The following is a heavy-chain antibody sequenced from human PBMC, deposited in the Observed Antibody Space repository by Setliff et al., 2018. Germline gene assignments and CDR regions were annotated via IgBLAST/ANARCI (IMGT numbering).Heavy chain of an antibody. CDR3: ARVYSGYDPNHYFDY. CDR1: GFTFSSYS. D-gene: IGHD5-12*01. CDR2: ISSSSTI. J-gene: IGHJ4*02. V-gene: IGHV3-48*01. Sequence: PGGSLRLSCAASGFTFSSYSMNWVRQAPGKGLEWVSYISSSSTIYYADSVKGRFTISRDNAKNSLYLQMNSLRAEDTAVYYCARVYSGYDPNHYFDYWGQGTLVTVSS.